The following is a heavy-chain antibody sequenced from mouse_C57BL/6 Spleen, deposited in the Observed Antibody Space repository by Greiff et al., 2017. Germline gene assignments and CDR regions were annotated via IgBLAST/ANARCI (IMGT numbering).Heavy chain of an antibody. CDR1: GFTFRDYG. Sequence: EVHLVESGGGLVQPGGSLKLSCAASGFTFRDYGVHWVRQAPEKGLEWVAYISSGSSTIYYADTVKGRFTISRDNAKNTLFLQMTSLRSEDTAMYYCARGVYYFDYWGQGTTLTVSS. J-gene: IGHJ2*01. CDR2: ISSGSSTI. V-gene: IGHV5-17*01. CDR3: ARGVYYFDY.